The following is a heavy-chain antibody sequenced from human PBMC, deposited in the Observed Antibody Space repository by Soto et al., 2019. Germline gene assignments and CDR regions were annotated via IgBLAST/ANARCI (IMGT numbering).Heavy chain of an antibody. CDR1: GFTFSSYE. Sequence: GGSLRLSCAASGFTFSSYEMNWVRQAPGKGLEWVSYISSSGSTIYYADSVKGRFTISRDNAKNSLYLQMNSLRAEDTAVYYCACCSTSCYPRGTNYYYMDVWGKGTTVTVSS. CDR3: ACCSTSCYPRGTNYYYMDV. D-gene: IGHD2-2*01. V-gene: IGHV3-48*03. CDR2: ISSSGSTI. J-gene: IGHJ6*03.